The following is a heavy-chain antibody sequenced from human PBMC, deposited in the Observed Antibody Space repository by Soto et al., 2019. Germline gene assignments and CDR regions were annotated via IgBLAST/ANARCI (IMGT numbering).Heavy chain of an antibody. J-gene: IGHJ4*02. CDR1: GFTLIDHE. Sequence: TLSCAGSGFTLIDHEIDWVSQALGKGREWVGRYRGKAQGYSTAYAASAKARFTTPRDASKNSVYLQRNSLKTEHTAVYYCVRATYFSDRRGYTRGFDCWDEGT. V-gene: IGHV3-72*01. D-gene: IGHD3-22*01. CDR2: YRGKAQGYST. CDR3: VRATYFSDRRGYTRGFDC.